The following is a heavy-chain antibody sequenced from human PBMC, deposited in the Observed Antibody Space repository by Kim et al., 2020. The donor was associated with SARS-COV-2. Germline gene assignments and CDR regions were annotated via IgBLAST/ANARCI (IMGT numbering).Heavy chain of an antibody. CDR2: IYSGGRT. J-gene: IGHJ6*02. Sequence: GGSLRLSCAASGFTVSSNYMSWVRQAPGKGLEWVSVIYSGGRTYYADSVKGRFTISRHNSKNTLYLQMNSLRAEDTAVYYCARDPAGYYYGMDVWGQGTTVAVSS. CDR3: ARDPAGYYYGMDV. CDR1: GFTVSSNY. V-gene: IGHV3-53*04.